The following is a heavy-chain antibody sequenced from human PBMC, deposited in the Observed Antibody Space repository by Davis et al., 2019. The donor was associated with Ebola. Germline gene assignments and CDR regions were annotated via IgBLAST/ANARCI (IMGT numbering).Heavy chain of an antibody. V-gene: IGHV3-33*08. CDR2: IWYDGSNK. CDR3: ARDKLRESYYYYYGMDV. Sequence: GESLKISCAASGFALSSHAMSWVRQAPGKGLEWVAVIWYDGSNKYYADSVKGRFTISRDNSKNTLYLQMNSLRAEDTAVYYCARDKLRESYYYYYGMDVWGQGTTVTVSS. J-gene: IGHJ6*02. CDR1: GFALSSHA. D-gene: IGHD4-17*01.